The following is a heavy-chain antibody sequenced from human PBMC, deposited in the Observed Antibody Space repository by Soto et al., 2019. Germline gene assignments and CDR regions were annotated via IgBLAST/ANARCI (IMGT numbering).Heavy chain of an antibody. CDR3: ARPLRYYGSGSLYYFDY. CDR1: GYSFTSYW. D-gene: IGHD3-10*01. V-gene: IGHV5-51*01. Sequence: GESLKISCKGSGYSFTSYWIGWVRQMPGKGLEWMGIIYPGDSDTRYSPSFQGQVTISADKSISTAYLQWSSLKASDTAMYYCARPLRYYGSGSLYYFDYWGQGTLVTVSS. J-gene: IGHJ4*02. CDR2: IYPGDSDT.